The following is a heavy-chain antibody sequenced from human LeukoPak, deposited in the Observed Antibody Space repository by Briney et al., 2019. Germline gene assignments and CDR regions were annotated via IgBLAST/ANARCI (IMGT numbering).Heavy chain of an antibody. CDR1: GGSFSGYY. CDR3: ARHYGP. V-gene: IGHV4-34*01. Sequence: SETLSLTCAVYGGSFSGYYWSWIRQPPGKGLVWIGKISDSGNSYYSPSLRSRVTISIDTSKNQFSLKLSSVTATDTAVYYCARHYGPWGQGTLVTVSS. J-gene: IGHJ5*02. CDR2: ISDSGNS. D-gene: IGHD3-16*01.